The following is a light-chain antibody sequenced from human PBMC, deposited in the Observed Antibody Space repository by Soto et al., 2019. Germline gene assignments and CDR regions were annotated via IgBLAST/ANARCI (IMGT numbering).Light chain of an antibody. CDR3: QQYGGSVQT. CDR1: HSVTSDY. Sequence: EIVLTQSPGTLSLSPGERATLSCRASHSVTSDYLAWYQQKPGQAPRLLIYGASTRATGIPDRFSGSGSGTNFTLTVSRLEPEDFAVYYCQQYGGSVQTFGQGTKVDIK. J-gene: IGKJ1*01. V-gene: IGKV3-20*01. CDR2: GAS.